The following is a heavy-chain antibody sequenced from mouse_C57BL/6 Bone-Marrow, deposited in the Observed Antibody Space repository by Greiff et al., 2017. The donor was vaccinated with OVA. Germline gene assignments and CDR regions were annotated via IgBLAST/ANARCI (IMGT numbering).Heavy chain of an antibody. Sequence: QVQLQQPGAELVKPGASVKLSCKASGYTFTSYWMHWVKQRPGQGLEWIGMIHPNSGSTNYNEKFKSKATLTVDKSSSTAYLQLSSLTSEDSAVYYCATLYYGNVFWFAYWGQGTLVTVSA. V-gene: IGHV1-64*01. CDR3: ATLYYGNVFWFAY. D-gene: IGHD2-1*01. J-gene: IGHJ3*01. CDR2: IHPNSGST. CDR1: GYTFTSYW.